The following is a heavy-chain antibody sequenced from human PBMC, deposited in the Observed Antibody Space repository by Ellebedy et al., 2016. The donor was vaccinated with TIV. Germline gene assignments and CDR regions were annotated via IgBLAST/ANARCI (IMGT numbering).Heavy chain of an antibody. D-gene: IGHD2-2*02. CDR3: AIRRVNCSSTSCYTYDY. J-gene: IGHJ4*02. CDR2: INHSGST. Sequence: SETLSLXCAVYGGSFSGYYWSWIRQPPGKGLEWIGEINHSGSTNYNPSLKSRVTISVDTSKNQFSLKLSSVTAADTAVYYCAIRRVNCSSTSCYTYDYWGQGTLVTVSS. CDR1: GGSFSGYY. V-gene: IGHV4-34*01.